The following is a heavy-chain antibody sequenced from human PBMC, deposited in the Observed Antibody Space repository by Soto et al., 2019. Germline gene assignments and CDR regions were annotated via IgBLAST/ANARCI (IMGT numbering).Heavy chain of an antibody. Sequence: SETLSLTCAVYGGSFSGYYWSWIRQPPGKGLEWIGEINHSGSTNYNPSLKSRVTISVDTSKNQFSLKLSSVTAADTAVYYCVRETSGCSSTSCYKSDFDYWGQGTLVTVSS. D-gene: IGHD2-2*02. V-gene: IGHV4-34*01. CDR3: VRETSGCSSTSCYKSDFDY. CDR1: GGSFSGYY. J-gene: IGHJ4*02. CDR2: INHSGST.